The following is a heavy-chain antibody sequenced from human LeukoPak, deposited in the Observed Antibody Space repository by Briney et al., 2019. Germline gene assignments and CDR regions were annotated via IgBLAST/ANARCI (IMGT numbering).Heavy chain of an antibody. CDR2: IYYSGST. CDR3: ARPPRDYPLDAFDI. V-gene: IGHV4-39*01. Sequence: SETLSLTRTVSGGSISSRSYYWGWIRQPPGKGLEWIGRIYYSGSTYYNPSLKSRITISVDTSKNQFSLNLSSVTAADTAVYYCARPPRDYPLDAFDIWGQGTMVTVSS. D-gene: IGHD4-17*01. CDR1: GGSISSRSYY. J-gene: IGHJ3*02.